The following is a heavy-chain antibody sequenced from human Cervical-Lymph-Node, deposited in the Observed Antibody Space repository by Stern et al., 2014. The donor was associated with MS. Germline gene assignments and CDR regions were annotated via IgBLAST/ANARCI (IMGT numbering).Heavy chain of an antibody. J-gene: IGHJ4*02. CDR3: TRGVTRIVVRSGPGFGY. D-gene: IGHD3-22*01. CDR2: VNPLSNRR. CDR1: GYRFTSYE. Sequence: QVQLVQSGAEVKKPGASVKVSCKTSGYRFTSYEIHWVRQAPGQGLEWMGWVNPLSNRRDYAKKLEDRVTMTWNTSIATVYMELNSLKSEDTAVYYCTRGVTRIVVRSGPGFGYWGQGTQVTVSS. V-gene: IGHV1-8*01.